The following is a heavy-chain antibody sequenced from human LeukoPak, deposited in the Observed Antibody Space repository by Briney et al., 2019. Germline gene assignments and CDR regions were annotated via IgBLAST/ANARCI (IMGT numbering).Heavy chain of an antibody. J-gene: IGHJ4*02. CDR3: ARDGYTSGSHDY. CDR1: GFTFSTYW. CDR2: IKGDGTIT. D-gene: IGHD3-10*01. V-gene: IGHV3-74*03. Sequence: GGSLRLSCAASGFTFSTYWMHWGRQAPGKGLVWVSRIKGDGTITTYADSVRGRFTISRDNAKNSLCPQLNSLRAEDTAVYYCARDGYTSGSHDYWGQGTLVTVSS.